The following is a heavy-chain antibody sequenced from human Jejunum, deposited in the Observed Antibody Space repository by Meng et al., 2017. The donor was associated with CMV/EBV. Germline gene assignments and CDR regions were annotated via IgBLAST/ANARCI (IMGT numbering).Heavy chain of an antibody. CDR2: INAYNGDT. Sequence: QGQLVQSGVEVQKPGASVMVSFKASGDTFTHYGITWGRQAPGQGLEWMGWINAYNGDTNYAQTLQGRVTMTTDTSTSAAYMELRSLRSDDTAVYYCARVEVGITSGDYWGQGTLVTVSS. J-gene: IGHJ4*02. V-gene: IGHV1-18*04. CDR3: ARVEVGITSGDY. D-gene: IGHD1-26*01. CDR1: GDTFTHYG.